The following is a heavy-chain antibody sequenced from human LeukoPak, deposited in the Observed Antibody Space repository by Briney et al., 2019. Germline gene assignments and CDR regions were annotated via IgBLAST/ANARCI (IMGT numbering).Heavy chain of an antibody. Sequence: SETLSLTCAVSGGSISSSDWWTWVRQPPGKGLEWIGSIYYSGSTYYNPSLKSRVTISVDTSKNQFSLKLSSVTAADTAVYYCARYSSGWYDYYYGMDVWGQGTTVTVSS. D-gene: IGHD6-19*01. V-gene: IGHV4-39*01. CDR2: IYYSGST. CDR1: GGSISSSDW. CDR3: ARYSSGWYDYYYGMDV. J-gene: IGHJ6*02.